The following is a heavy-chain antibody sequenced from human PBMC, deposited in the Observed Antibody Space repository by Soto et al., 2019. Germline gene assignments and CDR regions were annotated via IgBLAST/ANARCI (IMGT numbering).Heavy chain of an antibody. CDR1: GLTFSIYW. Sequence: EVQLVESGGGLVQPGESLRLSCTASGLTFSIYWMSWVRQAPGKGLEWVANIKQDGSEKNYVGSVKGRFTVSRDNAENSVYLQMNSLRAEDTAVYYCAKHHDYTSPGNVFDLWGRGTLVTVSS. D-gene: IGHD2-2*02. CDR3: AKHHDYTSPGNVFDL. V-gene: IGHV3-7*01. CDR2: IKQDGSEK. J-gene: IGHJ2*01.